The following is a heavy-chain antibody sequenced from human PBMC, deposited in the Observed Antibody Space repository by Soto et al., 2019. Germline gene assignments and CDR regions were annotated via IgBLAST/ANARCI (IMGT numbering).Heavy chain of an antibody. V-gene: IGHV1-46*03. CDR3: ATGTRQGYCSGGSCYLSVY. J-gene: IGHJ4*02. CDR2: INPSGGST. CDR1: GYSFTSYY. D-gene: IGHD2-15*01. Sequence: ASGNVSCKASGYSFTSYYMHWVRQAPGQGLEWMGIINPSGGSTSYAQKFQGRVTMTRDTSTSTVYMELSSLRSEDTAVYYCATGTRQGYCSGGSCYLSVYWGQGTLVTVSS.